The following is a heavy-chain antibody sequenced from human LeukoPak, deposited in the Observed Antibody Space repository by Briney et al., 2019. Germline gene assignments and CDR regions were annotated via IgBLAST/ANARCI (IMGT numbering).Heavy chain of an antibody. D-gene: IGHD3-3*01. Sequence: GGSLRLSCAASGFSFSSYGMHWVRQAPGKGLEWVSLISNDGTDQYYADCVKGRFTISRDKSKVTVYLQMDSLRAEDTAVYFCARGTIFDNYGMDVWGQGTTVTVSS. J-gene: IGHJ6*02. CDR3: ARGTIFDNYGMDV. CDR1: GFSFSSYG. CDR2: ISNDGTDQ. V-gene: IGHV3-30*03.